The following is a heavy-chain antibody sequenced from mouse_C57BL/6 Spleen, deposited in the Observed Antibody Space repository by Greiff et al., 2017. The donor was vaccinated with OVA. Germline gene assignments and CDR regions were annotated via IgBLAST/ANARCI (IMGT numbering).Heavy chain of an antibody. D-gene: IGHD1-1*01. CDR3: ARYGDGSSLFAY. CDR2: IRTKANGYTT. J-gene: IGHJ3*01. Sequence: EVMLVESGGGLVQPGGSLSFSCAASGFPFTAYYMSWVRQPPGKALEWLGFIRTKANGYTTESSASVKGRFTIYRDNSQSILYLQVTALRAEDSATYYCARYGDGSSLFAYWGQGTLVTVSA. CDR1: GFPFTAYY. V-gene: IGHV7-3*01.